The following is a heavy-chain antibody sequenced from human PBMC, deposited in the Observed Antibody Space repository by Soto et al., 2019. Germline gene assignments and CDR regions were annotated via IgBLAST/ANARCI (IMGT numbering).Heavy chain of an antibody. CDR1: GFTFSSYW. CDR3: ASHHYGGNYDY. CDR2: INSDGSST. D-gene: IGHD4-17*01. V-gene: IGHV3-74*01. Sequence: GGSLRLSCAASGFTFSSYWMHWVRQAPGKGLVWVSRINSDGSSTSYADSVKGRFTISRDNAKNTLYLQMNSLRAEDTAVYYCASHHYGGNYDYWGQGTLVTVSS. J-gene: IGHJ4*02.